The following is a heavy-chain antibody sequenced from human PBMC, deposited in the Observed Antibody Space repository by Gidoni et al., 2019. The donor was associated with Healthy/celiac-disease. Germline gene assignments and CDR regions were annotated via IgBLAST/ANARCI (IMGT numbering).Heavy chain of an antibody. J-gene: IGHJ6*02. D-gene: IGHD5-18*01. CDR2: ISYDGSNK. CDR3: AKVSIQLWFDGMDV. V-gene: IGHV3-30*18. Sequence: QVQLVESGGGVVQPGRSLRLSCAASGFTFSSYCMHWVRQAPGKGLEWGAVISYDGSNKYYADSVKGRFTIARDNSKNTLYLQMNSLRAEDTAVYYCAKVSIQLWFDGMDVWGQGTTVTVSS. CDR1: GFTFSSYC.